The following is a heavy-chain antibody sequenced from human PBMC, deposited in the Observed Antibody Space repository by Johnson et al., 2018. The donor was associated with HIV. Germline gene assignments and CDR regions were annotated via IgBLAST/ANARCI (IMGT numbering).Heavy chain of an antibody. D-gene: IGHD1-26*01. CDR3: ARETAGATNDAFDI. CDR1: GFTFSDYY. J-gene: IGHJ3*02. CDR2: ISSSGSTI. V-gene: IGHV3-11*04. Sequence: QVQLVESGGGLVKPGGSLRLSCAASGFTFSDYYMSWIRQAPGKGLEWVSYISSSGSTIYYADSVKGPFTIPRDNAKNSLHLQMNSLRAENTAVYYCARETAGATNDAFDIWGQGTMVTVSS.